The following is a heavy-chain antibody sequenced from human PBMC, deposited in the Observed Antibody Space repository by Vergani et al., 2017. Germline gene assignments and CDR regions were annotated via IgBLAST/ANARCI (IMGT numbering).Heavy chain of an antibody. J-gene: IGHJ3*02. V-gene: IGHV3-11*01. D-gene: IGHD1-26*01. CDR1: GFTFSDYY. CDR2: ISSSGSTI. Sequence: QVQLVESGGGVVQPGGSLRLSCAASGFTFSDYYMSWIRQAPGKGLEWVSYISSSGSTIYYADSVKGRFTISRDNAKNSLYLQMNSLRAEDTAVYYCARGYSGNYYVPFNDAFDIWGQGTMVTVSS. CDR3: ARGYSGNYYVPFNDAFDI.